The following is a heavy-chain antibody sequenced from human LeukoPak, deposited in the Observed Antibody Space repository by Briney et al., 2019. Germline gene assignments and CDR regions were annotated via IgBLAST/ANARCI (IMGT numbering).Heavy chain of an antibody. V-gene: IGHV4-4*07. Sequence: SETLSLTCTVFGGSISGYYWSWIRQPAGKGLEWIGRIYTSGSTNYNPSLKSRVTMSVDTSKNQFSLKLSSVTAADTAVYYCASEGDYGSGEGWFDPWGQGTLVTVSS. CDR3: ASEGDYGSGEGWFDP. CDR1: GGSISGYY. D-gene: IGHD3-10*01. CDR2: IYTSGST. J-gene: IGHJ5*02.